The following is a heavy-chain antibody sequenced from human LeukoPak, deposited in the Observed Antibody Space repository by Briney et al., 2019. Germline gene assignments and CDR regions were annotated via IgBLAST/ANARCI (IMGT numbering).Heavy chain of an antibody. J-gene: IGHJ4*02. CDR1: GYTFTGYF. V-gene: IGHV1-2*02. CDR2: INPDSGGT. CDR3: ARGRGSWYDSSGSPYIRFDY. Sequence: ASVKVSCKASGYTFTGYFIHWVRQAPGQGLEWMGWINPDSGGTNYAQRFQGRVTMTGDTSISSAYMELSRLRSDNSAMYYCARGRGSWYDSSGSPYIRFDYWGQGTLVTVSS. D-gene: IGHD3-22*01.